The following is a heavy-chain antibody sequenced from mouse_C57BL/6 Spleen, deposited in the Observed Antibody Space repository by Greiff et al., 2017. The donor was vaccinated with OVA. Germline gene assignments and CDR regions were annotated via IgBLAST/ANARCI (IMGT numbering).Heavy chain of an antibody. J-gene: IGHJ2*01. Sequence: VQLQQSGAELVKPGASVKLSCAASGFNIKDYYMHWVKQRTEQGLEWIGRLDPEDGETKYAPKVQGQATITADTSSITAYLQLSRLTSEDTAVYYCARAGEGLDYWGQGTTLTVSS. CDR1: GFNIKDYY. CDR2: LDPEDGET. V-gene: IGHV14-2*01. D-gene: IGHD3-3*01. CDR3: ARAGEGLDY.